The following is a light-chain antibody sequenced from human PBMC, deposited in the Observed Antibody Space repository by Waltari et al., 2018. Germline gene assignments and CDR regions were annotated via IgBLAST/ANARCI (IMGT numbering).Light chain of an antibody. J-gene: IGKJ2*01. V-gene: IGKV2-30*02. Sequence: DVVMTQSPLSLPVTLGQPASLSCRSSQSLLHSEGHTYLYWFQQRPGQSPRRLIYKAFNRDGGVPDRFSGSGSGTDFTLEISRVEAEDVGIYYCRQGTQWPYTFGQGTKLEI. CDR2: KAF. CDR1: QSLLHSEGHTY. CDR3: RQGTQWPYT.